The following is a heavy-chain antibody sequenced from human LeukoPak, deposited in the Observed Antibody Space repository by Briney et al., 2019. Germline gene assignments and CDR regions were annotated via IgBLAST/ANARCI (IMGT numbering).Heavy chain of an antibody. Sequence: PSETLSLTCAVYGGSFSGYYWSWIRQPPGKGLEWIGEINHSGSTNYNPSLKSRVTISVDTSKNQFSLKLSSVTAADTAVYYCARGEALYSYGHSKFDYWGQGTLVTVSS. CDR1: GGSFSGYY. CDR3: ARGEALYSYGHSKFDY. V-gene: IGHV4-34*01. J-gene: IGHJ4*02. D-gene: IGHD5-18*01. CDR2: INHSGST.